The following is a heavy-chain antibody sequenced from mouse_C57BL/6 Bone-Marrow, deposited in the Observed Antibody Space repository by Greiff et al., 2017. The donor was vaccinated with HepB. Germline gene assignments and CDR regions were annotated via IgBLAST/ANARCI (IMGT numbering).Heavy chain of an antibody. V-gene: IGHV1-7*01. CDR2: INPSSGYT. D-gene: IGHD2-4*01. CDR3: ASPYDYDEGWFAY. Sequence: VQLQQSGAELAKPGASVKLSCKASGYTFTSYWTHWVKQRPGQGLEWIGYINPSSGYTKYNQKFKDKATLTADKSSSTAYMQLSSLTYEDSAVYYCASPYDYDEGWFAYWGQGTLVTVSA. J-gene: IGHJ3*01. CDR1: GYTFTSYW.